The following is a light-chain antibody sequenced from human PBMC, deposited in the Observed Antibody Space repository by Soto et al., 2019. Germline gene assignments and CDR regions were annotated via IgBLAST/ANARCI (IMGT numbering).Light chain of an antibody. CDR1: SSNVGSHT. J-gene: IGLJ3*02. CDR2: AND. CDR3: AAWDDSLNGGV. Sequence: QSVLNQPPSLSGTPGQRVTVSCSGGSSNVGSHTVQWYQQLPGKAPRLLIFANDQRPSGVPDRFSGSKSGTSASLAISGLRPEDEATFYCAAWDDSLNGGVFGGGTKVTVL. V-gene: IGLV1-44*01.